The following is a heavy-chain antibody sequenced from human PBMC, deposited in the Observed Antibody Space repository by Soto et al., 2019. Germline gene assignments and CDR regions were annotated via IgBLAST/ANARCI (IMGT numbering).Heavy chain of an antibody. J-gene: IGHJ4*02. D-gene: IGHD3-10*01. Sequence: QLQLQESGPGLVKPSETLSLTCTVSGGSISSSSYYWGWIRQPPGKGLEWIGSIYYSGSTYYNPSLKSRVTISVDTSKNQFSLKLSSVTAADTAVYYCARQMVRGVTVNYFDYWGQGTLVTVSS. CDR2: IYYSGST. V-gene: IGHV4-39*01. CDR3: ARQMVRGVTVNYFDY. CDR1: GGSISSSSYY.